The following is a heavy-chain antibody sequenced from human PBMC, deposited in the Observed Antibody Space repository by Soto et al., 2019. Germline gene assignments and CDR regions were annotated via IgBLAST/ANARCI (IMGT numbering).Heavy chain of an antibody. D-gene: IGHD3-22*01. CDR3: AGPGEYYYDSSGYRPQNFDY. CDR2: IYYSGST. CDR1: GCSICSYY. Sequence: SETLSLTCTVSGCSICSYYWSWIRQPPGKGLEWIGYIYYSGSTYYNPSLKSRVTISVDTSKNQFSLKLSSVTAADTAVYYCAGPGEYYYDSSGYRPQNFDYWGQGTLVTVSS. J-gene: IGHJ4*02. V-gene: IGHV4-59*12.